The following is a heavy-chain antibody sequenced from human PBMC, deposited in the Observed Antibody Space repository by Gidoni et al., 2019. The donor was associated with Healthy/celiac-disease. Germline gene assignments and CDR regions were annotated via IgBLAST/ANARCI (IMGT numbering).Heavy chain of an antibody. Sequence: EVQLVQSGAEVKKPGESLKISCTGSGSSFTSYWIGWVRQMPGKGLEWMGIIYPGDSDTRYSPSFQGQVTISADKSISTAYLQWSSLKASDTAMYYCATSGDIVVVPAAMDIWGQGTMVTVSS. J-gene: IGHJ3*02. CDR2: IYPGDSDT. V-gene: IGHV5-51*01. CDR3: ATSGDIVVVPAAMDI. CDR1: GSSFTSYW. D-gene: IGHD2-2*01.